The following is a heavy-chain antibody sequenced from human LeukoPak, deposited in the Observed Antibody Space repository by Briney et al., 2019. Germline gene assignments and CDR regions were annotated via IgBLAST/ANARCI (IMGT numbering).Heavy chain of an antibody. Sequence: GALRLSCAASGFTFSSYGMHWVRQAPGKGLEWVSAISGSGGSTYYADSVKGRFTISRDNSKNTLYLQMNSLRAEDTAVYYCAKDRITGTTSAAFDIWGQGTMVTVSS. V-gene: IGHV3-23*01. CDR1: GFTFSSYG. CDR3: AKDRITGTTSAAFDI. J-gene: IGHJ3*02. CDR2: ISGSGGST. D-gene: IGHD1-20*01.